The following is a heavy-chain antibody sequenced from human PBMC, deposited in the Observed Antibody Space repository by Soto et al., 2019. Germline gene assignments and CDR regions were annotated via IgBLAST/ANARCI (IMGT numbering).Heavy chain of an antibody. D-gene: IGHD4-17*01. J-gene: IGHJ4*02. CDR1: GFTFSSYA. Sequence: EVQLLESGGGLVQPGGSLRLSCAASGFTFSSYAMSWVRQAPGKGLEWVSAISGSGGSTYYADSVKGRFTISRDNSKNTLYLPMNSLRAEDTAVYYCAKDTRYGHRKYYFHYWGQGNLVTVSS. CDR2: ISGSGGST. V-gene: IGHV3-23*01. CDR3: AKDTRYGHRKYYFHY.